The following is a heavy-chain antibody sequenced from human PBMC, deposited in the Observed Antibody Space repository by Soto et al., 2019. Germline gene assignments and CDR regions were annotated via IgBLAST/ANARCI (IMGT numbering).Heavy chain of an antibody. J-gene: IGHJ6*02. D-gene: IGHD6-19*01. V-gene: IGHV1-18*01. CDR3: SRFIMVGGWFDPDYYHGMDV. CDR1: GCTFSNYG. Sequence: ASVKVSCKTSGCTFSNYGINWVRQAPGQGLEWMGWISGYNGNTNYAQTVQGRVTMTTDTSTGTVYMELRSLKSDDTAIYYCSRFIMVGGWFDPDYYHGMDVWGQGTTGTVSS. CDR2: ISGYNGNT.